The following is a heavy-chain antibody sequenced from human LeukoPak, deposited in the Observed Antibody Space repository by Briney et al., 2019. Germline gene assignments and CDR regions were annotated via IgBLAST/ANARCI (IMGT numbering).Heavy chain of an antibody. D-gene: IGHD1-26*01. CDR2: IYYSGST. CDR1: SGSISSSSYY. J-gene: IGHJ6*03. Sequence: SETLSLTCTVSSGSISSSSYYWGCIRQPPGKGLEWIGSIYYSGSTYYNPSLKSRVTISVDTSKNQFSLKLSSVTAADTAVYYCARQTYSGSYPYYYYYMDVWGKGTTVTVSS. CDR3: ARQTYSGSYPYYYYYMDV. V-gene: IGHV4-39*07.